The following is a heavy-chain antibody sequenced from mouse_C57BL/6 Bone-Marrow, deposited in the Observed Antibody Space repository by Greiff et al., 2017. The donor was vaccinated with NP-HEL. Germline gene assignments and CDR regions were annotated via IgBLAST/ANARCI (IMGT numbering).Heavy chain of an antibody. D-gene: IGHD2-2*01. CDR3: ASPYGYDVAFFAF. CDR1: GFTFSSYG. V-gene: IGHV5-6*01. Sequence: EVMLVESGGDLVKPGGSLKLSCAASGFTFSSYGMSWVRQTPDKRLEWVATISSGGSYTYYPDSVKGRFTISRANAKITLYLQMINLKSENTAMYYFASPYGYDVAFFAFWGQGTLVTVSA. CDR2: ISSGGSYT. J-gene: IGHJ3*01.